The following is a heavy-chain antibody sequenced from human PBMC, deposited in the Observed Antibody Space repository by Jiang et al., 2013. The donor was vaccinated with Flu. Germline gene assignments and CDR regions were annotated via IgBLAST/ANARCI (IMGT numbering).Heavy chain of an antibody. Sequence: GLVKPSETLSLTCAVYGGSFTDYSWTWIRQPPGKGLEWIGEINHSGSTHYNPSLKSRVTISVDTSKNQFSLKLRSVAAADTAVYYCTRGAPGIWGQGTMVTVSS. CDR2: INHSGST. V-gene: IGHV4-34*01. J-gene: IGHJ3*02. CDR3: TRGAPGI. CDR1: GGSFTDYS.